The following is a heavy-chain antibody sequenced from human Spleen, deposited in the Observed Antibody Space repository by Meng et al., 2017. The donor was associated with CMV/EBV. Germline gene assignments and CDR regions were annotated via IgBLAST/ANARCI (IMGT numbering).Heavy chain of an antibody. V-gene: IGHV2-5*02. CDR1: GFSLSTSGVG. Sequence: QITMYESGPTLLKPPQTLTLTCPFSGFSLSTSGVGVGWIRQPPGKALEWLALIYWDDDKRYSPSLKSRLTITKDTSKNQVVLTMTNMDPVDTATYYCAHGFWGSRYFDYWGQGTLVTVSS. CDR3: AHGFWGSRYFDY. CDR2: IYWDDDK. J-gene: IGHJ4*02. D-gene: IGHD3-10*01.